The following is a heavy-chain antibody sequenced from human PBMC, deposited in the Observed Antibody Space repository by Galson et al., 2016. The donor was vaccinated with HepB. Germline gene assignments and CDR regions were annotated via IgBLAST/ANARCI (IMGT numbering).Heavy chain of an antibody. CDR1: GFTFSTYS. Sequence: SLRLSCAASGFTFSTYSMNWVRQAPGKGLEWVSYIGSGSTTIYYADSVKGRFTISRDNAKNSLSLQMNSLRVEDTALYYCTKDIGTYYFGSGSHGIDYWGQGTLVTVSS. J-gene: IGHJ4*02. CDR2: IGSGSTTI. CDR3: TKDIGTYYFGSGSHGIDY. V-gene: IGHV3-48*04. D-gene: IGHD3-10*01.